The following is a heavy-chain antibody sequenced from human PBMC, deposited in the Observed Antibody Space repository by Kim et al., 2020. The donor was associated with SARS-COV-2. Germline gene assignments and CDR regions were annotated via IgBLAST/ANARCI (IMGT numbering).Heavy chain of an antibody. D-gene: IGHD3-22*01. CDR2: IYNSGST. Sequence: SETLSLTCTVSGGSISSSSYYWGWIRQPPGKGLEWIGSIYNSGSTYYNPSLKSRVTISVDTSKNQFSLKLSSVTAADTAVYYCARDNISSGYYMVVEWGQGTLVTVSS. CDR1: GGSISSSSYY. V-gene: IGHV4-39*07. CDR3: ARDNISSGYYMVVE. J-gene: IGHJ4*02.